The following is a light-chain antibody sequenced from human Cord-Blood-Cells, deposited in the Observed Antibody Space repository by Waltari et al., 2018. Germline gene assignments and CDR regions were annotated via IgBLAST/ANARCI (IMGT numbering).Light chain of an antibody. J-gene: IGKJ2*03. CDR2: GAS. Sequence: EIVLTPSPRTLTLSPGERATLPCRASQSVSSSYLAWYQQKPGQAPRLLIYGASSRATGIPDRFSGSGSGTDFTLTISRLEPEDFAVYYCQQYGSSPPYSFGQGTKLEIK. V-gene: IGKV3-20*01. CDR1: QSVSSSY. CDR3: QQYGSSPPYS.